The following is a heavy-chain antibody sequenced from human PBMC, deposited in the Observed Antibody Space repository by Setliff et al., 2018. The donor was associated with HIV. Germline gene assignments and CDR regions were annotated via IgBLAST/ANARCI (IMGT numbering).Heavy chain of an antibody. V-gene: IGHV4-39*01. CDR3: MIAVAADAFDI. CDR2: IYYSGST. J-gene: IGHJ3*02. Sequence: KPSETLSLTCTVSGGSISSSSYYWGWIRQPPGKGLEWIGSIYYSGSTYYNPSLKSRVTISVDTSKNQFSLKLSSVTAADTAVYYCMIAVAADAFDIWGQGTMVTVSS. D-gene: IGHD6-19*01. CDR1: GGSISSSSYY.